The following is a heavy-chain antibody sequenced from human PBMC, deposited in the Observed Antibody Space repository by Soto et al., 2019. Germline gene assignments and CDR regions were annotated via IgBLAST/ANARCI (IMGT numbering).Heavy chain of an antibody. J-gene: IGHJ4*02. CDR1: GGTFSSHS. D-gene: IGHD2-21*02. CDR3: ARLGERSTGCGGDCYFGYFDY. V-gene: IGHV1-69*13. Sequence: SVKVSCKSSGGTFSSHSINWVRQAPGQGLEWMGGIIPIFGPADFAKKFQGRVTITADESTTTAYMELSSLRSEDTAVYYCARLGERSTGCGGDCYFGYFDYWGQGTLVTVSS. CDR2: IIPIFGPA.